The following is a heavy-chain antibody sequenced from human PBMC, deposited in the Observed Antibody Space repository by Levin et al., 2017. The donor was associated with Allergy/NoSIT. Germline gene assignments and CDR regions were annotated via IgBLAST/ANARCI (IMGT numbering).Heavy chain of an antibody. Sequence: GGSLRLSCAASGFTVSNNYMSWVRQAPGKGLEWVSVLYSGGTTYYADSVKGRFTISRDNSQNTLYLQMNSLRAEDTAVYYCAREVYFDIWGQGTKVTVSS. CDR1: GFTVSNNY. V-gene: IGHV3-66*01. CDR2: LYSGGTT. CDR3: AREVYFDI. J-gene: IGHJ3*02.